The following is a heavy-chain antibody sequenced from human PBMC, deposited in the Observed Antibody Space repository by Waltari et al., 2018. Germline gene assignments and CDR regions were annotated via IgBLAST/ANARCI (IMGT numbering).Heavy chain of an antibody. CDR2: FDFNSGRT. CDR1: GYRFPDYA. V-gene: IGHV3-9*01. Sequence: EVQLVESGGGMVQPGRSLRLSCAVSGYRFPDYAIHWVRQSPGKGLEWVSGFDFNSGRTAYADSVKGRFTISTDNSKNFLYLEMNSLRLEDTALYYCVRDVNDDPRGDYWGQGTLVTVSS. D-gene: IGHD1-1*01. J-gene: IGHJ4*02. CDR3: VRDVNDDPRGDY.